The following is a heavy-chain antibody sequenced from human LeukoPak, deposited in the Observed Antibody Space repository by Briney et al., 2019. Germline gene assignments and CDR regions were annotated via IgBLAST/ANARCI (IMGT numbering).Heavy chain of an antibody. CDR3: ARNLVGAPRYFDF. Sequence: SETLSLTCTVSSYSISSHYYWGWIRQPPGKGLEWIGSAYHSGSTYYNPSLKSRVTISVDTSKNQFSLKLTSATAADTAVYYCARNLVGAPRYFDFWGQGTLVTVSS. J-gene: IGHJ4*02. D-gene: IGHD1-26*01. V-gene: IGHV4-38-2*02. CDR1: SYSISSHYY. CDR2: AYHSGST.